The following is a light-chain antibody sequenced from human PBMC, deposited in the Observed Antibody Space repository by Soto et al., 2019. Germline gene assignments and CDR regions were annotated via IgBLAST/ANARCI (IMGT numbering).Light chain of an antibody. CDR3: QSSDNSRRHPYV. J-gene: IGLJ1*01. CDR2: KDN. V-gene: IGLV3-25*02. Sequence: SYEMTRPLSGYVSPGQTARITCYGDALPKQYAYWYQQKPGQAPVVVICKDNERPSGVPERFSGSSSGTTVTLTISGVQAEDVADYSCQSSDNSRRHPYVVGPVTKFVVL. CDR1: ALPKQY.